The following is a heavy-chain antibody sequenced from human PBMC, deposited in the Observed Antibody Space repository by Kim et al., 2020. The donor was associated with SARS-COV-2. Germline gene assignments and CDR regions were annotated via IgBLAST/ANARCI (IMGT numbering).Heavy chain of an antibody. CDR2: INHSGST. CDR3: ARDYDYAWGSYRGIDY. Sequence: SETLSLTCAVYGGSFSGYYWSWIRQPPGKGLEWIGEINHSGSTNYNPSLKSRVTISVDTSKNQFSLKLSSVTAADTAVYYCARDYDYAWGSYRGIDYWGQGTLVTVSS. J-gene: IGHJ4*02. V-gene: IGHV4-34*01. CDR1: GGSFSGYY. D-gene: IGHD3-16*02.